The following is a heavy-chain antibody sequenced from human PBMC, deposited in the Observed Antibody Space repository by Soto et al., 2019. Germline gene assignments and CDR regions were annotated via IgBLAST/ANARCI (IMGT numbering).Heavy chain of an antibody. CDR3: AVGYSYGPPSSDY. CDR2: IYHSGST. Sequence: SETLSLTCAVSGGSISSGGYSWSWIRQPPGKGLEWIGYIYHSGSTYYNPSLKSRVTISVDRSKNQFSLKLSSVTAADTAVYYCAVGYSYGPPSSDYWGQGTMVTVYS. V-gene: IGHV4-30-2*01. CDR1: GGSISSGGYS. D-gene: IGHD5-18*01. J-gene: IGHJ4*02.